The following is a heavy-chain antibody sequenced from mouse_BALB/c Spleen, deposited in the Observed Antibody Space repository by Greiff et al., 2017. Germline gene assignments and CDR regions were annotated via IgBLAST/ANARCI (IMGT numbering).Heavy chain of an antibody. CDR2: ISSGGSYT. J-gene: IGHJ2*01. CDR3: ARHGEVLFDY. Sequence: EVQGVESGGDLVKPGGSLKLSCAASGFTFSSYGMSWVRQTPDKRLEWVATISSGGSYTYYPDSVKGRFTISRDNAKNTLYLQMSSLKSEDTAMYYCARHGEVLFDYWGQGTTLTVSS. CDR1: GFTFSSYG. V-gene: IGHV5-6*01.